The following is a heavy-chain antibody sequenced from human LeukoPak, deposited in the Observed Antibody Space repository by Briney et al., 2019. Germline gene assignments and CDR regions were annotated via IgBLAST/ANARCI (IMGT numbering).Heavy chain of an antibody. D-gene: IGHD3-10*01. CDR2: IWHDGSHK. V-gene: IGHV3-33*01. CDR1: GFAFNTYA. J-gene: IGHJ4*02. CDR3: AREIFGSGSYRDF. Sequence: PGGSLRLSCAASGFAFNTYAMHWVRQALGQGLEWVALIWHDGSHKFYSNSVRGQFTISRDNSKNTVSLQMNNLRPEDTAVYYCAREIFGSGSYRDFWGQGTLVTVSS.